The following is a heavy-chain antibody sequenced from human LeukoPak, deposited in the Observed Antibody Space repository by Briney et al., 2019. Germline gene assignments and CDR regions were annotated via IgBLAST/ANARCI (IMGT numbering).Heavy chain of an antibody. CDR3: ARESGAFSPFGF. CDR1: GGSILSTNW. D-gene: IGHD1-26*01. Sequence: SGTLSLTCAVSGGSILSTNWWSWLRQPPDKGLEWIGDVHLSGASNYNPSLKSRVSMSIDKSRNHLSLELTSVTAADTAIYYCARESGAFSPFGFWGQGTLVTVSS. V-gene: IGHV4-4*02. CDR2: VHLSGAS. J-gene: IGHJ4*02.